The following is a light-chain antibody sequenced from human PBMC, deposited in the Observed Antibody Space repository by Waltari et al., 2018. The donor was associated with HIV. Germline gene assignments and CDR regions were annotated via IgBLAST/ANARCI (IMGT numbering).Light chain of an antibody. CDR3: QSSDRNNQV. V-gene: IGLV6-57*01. J-gene: IGLJ3*02. CDR2: GDD. Sequence: NFMLTQPHSVSESPGKTVTISCTRTGGSITSNYVQWYQRRPGGSPTTVIYGDDQSPSGVPGRFSGSIDSSSNSASLTISGLKPEDEADYYCQSSDRNNQVFGGGTKLTVL. CDR1: GGSITSNY.